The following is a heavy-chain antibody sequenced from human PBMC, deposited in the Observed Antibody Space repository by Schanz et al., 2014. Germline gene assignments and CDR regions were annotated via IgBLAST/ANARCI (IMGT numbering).Heavy chain of an antibody. V-gene: IGHV4-61*02. J-gene: IGHJ5*02. CDR2: IYSRGSS. CDR3: AGGGSVATIAPYDWFDP. Sequence: QVQLQESGPGLVKPSQTLSLTCTVSGGSISSATYYWSWVRQPAGKGLEWIGRIYSRGSSTYNPPKKRGGAITIDAANTRSALKLTSVTAADTAGDYCAGGGSVATIAPYDWFDPWGQGTLVTVSS. CDR1: GGSISSATYY. D-gene: IGHD5-12*01.